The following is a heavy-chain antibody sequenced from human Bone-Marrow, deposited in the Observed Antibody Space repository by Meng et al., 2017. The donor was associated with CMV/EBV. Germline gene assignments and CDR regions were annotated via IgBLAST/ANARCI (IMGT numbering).Heavy chain of an antibody. CDR2: IYYSGST. J-gene: IGHJ3*02. V-gene: IGHV4-59*13. CDR1: GGPISSYS. Sequence: SETLCLPCTVFGGPISSYSWSWIRQPPGKGLEWFGYIYYSGSTNYNPSLKSRVTISVDTFKNQFSLKLSSVTAADTAVYYCARSRQGLDYAFDIWGQGTMVTVSS. CDR3: ARSRQGLDYAFDI. D-gene: IGHD3-22*01.